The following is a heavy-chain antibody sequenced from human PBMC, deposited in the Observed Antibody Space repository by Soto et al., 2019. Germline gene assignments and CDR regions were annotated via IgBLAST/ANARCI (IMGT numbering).Heavy chain of an antibody. V-gene: IGHV3-23*01. CDR2: ISGSGGST. CDR1: GFTFSSYA. J-gene: IGHJ4*02. D-gene: IGHD2-15*01. CDR3: AHDRYCSGGSCYGTFDY. Sequence: GGSLRLSCAASGFTFSSYAMSWVRQAPGKGLEWVSAISGSGGSTYYADSVKGRCTISRDNSKNTLYLQMNSMRAEDTAVYYCAHDRYCSGGSCYGTFDYWGQGTLVTVSS.